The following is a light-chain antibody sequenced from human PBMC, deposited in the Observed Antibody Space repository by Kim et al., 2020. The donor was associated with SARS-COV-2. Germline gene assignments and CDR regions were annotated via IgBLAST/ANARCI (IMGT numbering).Light chain of an antibody. J-gene: IGLJ1*01. CDR3: SSCTASSTCV. CDR2: DVT. CDR1: SSDVGGYNY. Sequence: QSALTQPASVSGSPGQSITISCTGTSSDVGGYNYVSWYQHHPGKAPKLMIYDVTKRPSGVSNRFSGSKSGNTASLTISGLQAEDEADYYCSSCTASSTCVFGTGTKVTVL. V-gene: IGLV2-14*03.